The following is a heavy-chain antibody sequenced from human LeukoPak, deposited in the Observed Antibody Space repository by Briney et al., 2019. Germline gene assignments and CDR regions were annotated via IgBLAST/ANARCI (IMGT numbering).Heavy chain of an antibody. J-gene: IGHJ4*02. CDR1: GGSISSGDYY. CDR2: IYYSGST. D-gene: IGHD4-17*01. CDR3: ARERTVTTLGDY. Sequence: SETLSLTRTVSGGSISSGDYYWSWIRQPPGKGLEWIGYIYYSGSTYYNPSLKSRVTISVDTSKNQFSLKLSSVTAADTAVYYCARERTVTTLGDYWGQGTLVTVSS. V-gene: IGHV4-30-4*01.